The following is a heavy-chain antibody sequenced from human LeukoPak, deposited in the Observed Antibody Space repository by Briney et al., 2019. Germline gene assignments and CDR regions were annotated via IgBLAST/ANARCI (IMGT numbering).Heavy chain of an antibody. CDR3: ARSMSTVTTRYFDL. J-gene: IGHJ2*01. V-gene: IGHV3-23*01. CDR1: GFTFSNYG. CDR2: ISGSGGSA. D-gene: IGHD4-17*01. Sequence: GGSLRLSCAASGFTFSNYGMIWVRQAPGKGLQWVSGISGSGGSAYYADSVKGRFTISRDNAKNSLYLQMNSLRAEDTAFYYCARSMSTVTTRYFDLWGRGTLVTVSS.